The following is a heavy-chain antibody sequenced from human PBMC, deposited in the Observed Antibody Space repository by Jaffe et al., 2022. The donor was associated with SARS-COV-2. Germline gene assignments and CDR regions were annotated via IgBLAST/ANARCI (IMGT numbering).Heavy chain of an antibody. CDR2: TFYRSKWFN. V-gene: IGHV6-1*01. CDR3: TRGLFRAVFD. J-gene: IGHJ4*02. CDR1: GDSVSNNGAA. D-gene: IGHD2-21*01. Sequence: QVQLQQSGPRLVKPSQTLSLTCAISGDSVSNNGAAWNWIRQSPSRGLEWLGRTFYRSKWFNDYSVSVKSRITINPDTSRNQFSLHLTSVTPEDTAIYYCTRGLFRAVFDWGQGTLVTVSA.